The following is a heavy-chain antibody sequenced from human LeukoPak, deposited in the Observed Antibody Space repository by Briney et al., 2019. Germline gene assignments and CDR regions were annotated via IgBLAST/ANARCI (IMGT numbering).Heavy chain of an antibody. J-gene: IGHJ4*02. CDR2: TYYRSKWYN. V-gene: IGHV6-1*01. Sequence: SQTLSLTCVISGDSVSSNSATWNWIRQSPSRGLEWLGRTYYRSKWYNDYAVSVRSRITINPDTSKNEFSLQLSSVTPEDTAVYFCAREGTVGATPFDYWGQGTLVTVSS. CDR1: GDSVSSNSAT. D-gene: IGHD1-26*01. CDR3: AREGTVGATPFDY.